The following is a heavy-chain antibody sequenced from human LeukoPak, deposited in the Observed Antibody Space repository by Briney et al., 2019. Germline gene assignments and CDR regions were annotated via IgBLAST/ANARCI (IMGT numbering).Heavy chain of an antibody. CDR2: IYYSGST. V-gene: IGHV4-39*01. CDR3: ARRWIPGYYYDSSGYWFAFDI. J-gene: IGHJ3*02. D-gene: IGHD3-22*01. CDR1: VGSFSSYY. Sequence: SETLSLTCAVYVGSFSSYYWGWIRQPPGKGLEWIGSIYYSGSTYYNPSLKSRVTISVDTSKNQFSLKLSSVTAADTAVYYCARRWIPGYYYDSSGYWFAFDIWGQGTMVTVSS.